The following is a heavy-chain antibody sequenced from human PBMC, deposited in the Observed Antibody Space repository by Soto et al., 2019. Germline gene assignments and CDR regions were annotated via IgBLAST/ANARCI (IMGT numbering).Heavy chain of an antibody. Sequence: QVQLQESGPGLVKPSETLSLTCTVSGGSISSYYWSWIRKPPGTGLEWMGYLYYSGSPNYNPSLKRRVTTSVDTSKNQFSLQLSSVTAADTAVYYFARRYAVNFDYWGQGTLVTVSS. J-gene: IGHJ4*02. CDR3: ARRYAVNFDY. CDR1: GGSISSYY. V-gene: IGHV4-59*01. D-gene: IGHD2-8*01. CDR2: LYYSGSP.